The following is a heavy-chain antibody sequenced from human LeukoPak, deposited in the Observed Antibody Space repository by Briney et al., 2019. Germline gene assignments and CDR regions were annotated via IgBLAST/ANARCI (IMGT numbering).Heavy chain of an antibody. CDR3: ARDPSYYYGSGSYYRGYYFDY. CDR1: GFTFSSYA. J-gene: IGHJ4*02. V-gene: IGHV3-30-3*01. Sequence: GGSLRLSCAASGFTFSSYAMHWVRQAPGKGLEWVAVISYDGSNKYYADSVKGRFTISRDNSKNTLYLQMNSLRAEDTAVYYCARDPSYYYGSGSYYRGYYFDYWGQGTLVTVSS. CDR2: ISYDGSNK. D-gene: IGHD3-10*01.